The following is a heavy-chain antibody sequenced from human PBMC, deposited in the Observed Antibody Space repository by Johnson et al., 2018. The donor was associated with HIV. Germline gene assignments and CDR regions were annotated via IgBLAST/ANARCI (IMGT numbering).Heavy chain of an antibody. Sequence: QMLLVESGGGVVQPGRSLRLSCAASGFTFGIYGMHWVRQAPGKGLEWVALISYDGSNEYYADSVKGRFTISRDNSKNTLYLQMNSLRAEDTAVYYCAKVAVATAAGGVALDIWGPGTMVTVSS. V-gene: IGHV3-30*18. CDR1: GFTFGIYG. CDR3: AKVAVATAAGGVALDI. J-gene: IGHJ3*02. CDR2: ISYDGSNE. D-gene: IGHD6-13*01.